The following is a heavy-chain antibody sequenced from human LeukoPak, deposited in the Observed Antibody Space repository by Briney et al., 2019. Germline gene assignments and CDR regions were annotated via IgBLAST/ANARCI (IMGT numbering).Heavy chain of an antibody. CDR3: AKDQGSSSGWYSRDGFAL. V-gene: IGHV3-23*01. Sequence: GGSLRLSCAGSGLTFSSYAMSWVRQAPGKGLEWVSGISSSGDSTFYADSVKGRFTISRDNSKNTLYLQMNSLRAEDTAVYYYAKDQGSSSGWYSRDGFALWGRGTMVTVSS. CDR2: ISSSGDST. D-gene: IGHD6-19*01. J-gene: IGHJ3*01. CDR1: GLTFSSYA.